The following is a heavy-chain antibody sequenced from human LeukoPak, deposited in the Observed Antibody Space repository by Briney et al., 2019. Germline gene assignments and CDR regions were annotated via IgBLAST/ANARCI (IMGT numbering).Heavy chain of an antibody. Sequence: ASVKVSCKASGYTFTSYGISWVRQAPGQGLEWMGWISAYNGNTNYAQKLQGRVTMTTDTYTSTAYMELRSLRSDDTAVYYCARDALQGYCSSTSCYVYWFDPWGQGTLVTVSS. CDR3: ARDALQGYCSSTSCYVYWFDP. CDR2: ISAYNGNT. J-gene: IGHJ5*02. D-gene: IGHD2-2*01. V-gene: IGHV1-18*01. CDR1: GYTFTSYG.